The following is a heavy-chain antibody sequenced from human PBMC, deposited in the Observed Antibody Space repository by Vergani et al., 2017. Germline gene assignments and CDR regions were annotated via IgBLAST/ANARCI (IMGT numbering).Heavy chain of an antibody. J-gene: IGHJ4*02. CDR2: ISPDGRTT. D-gene: IGHD2-2*01. CDR1: GFSFRTFS. Sequence: DVDLVESGGGFVQPGGSRRLSCAASGFSFRTFSMFWVRQPPGKGLAWVSKISPDGRTTEYADSVRGRFTISRDNANSMLYLQMNSLRDDDTAVYYCARTRYCSSTSCPIGAYWGQGTLVTVST. CDR3: ARTRYCSSTSCPIGAY. V-gene: IGHV3-74*03.